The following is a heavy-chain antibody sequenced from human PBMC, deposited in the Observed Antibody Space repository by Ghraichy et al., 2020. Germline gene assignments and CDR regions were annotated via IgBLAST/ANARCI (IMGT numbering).Heavy chain of an antibody. CDR3: ARASNDYGDYGLDY. D-gene: IGHD4-17*01. CDR2: IYYSGST. V-gene: IGHV4-59*01. J-gene: IGHJ4*02. Sequence: ESLNISCTVSGGSISSYYWSWIRQPPGKGLEWIGYIYYSGSTNYNPSLKSRVTISVDTSKNQFSLKLSSVTAADTAVYYCARASNDYGDYGLDYWGQGTLVTVSS. CDR1: GGSISSYY.